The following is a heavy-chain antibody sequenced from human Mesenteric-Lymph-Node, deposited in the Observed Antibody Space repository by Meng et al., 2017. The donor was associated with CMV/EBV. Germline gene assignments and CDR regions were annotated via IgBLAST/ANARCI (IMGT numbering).Heavy chain of an antibody. Sequence: LRLSCTVSGGSITSGDYYWSWIRQPPGKGLEWIGYIYYSGPTYYNPSLKSRLTMSVDTSKNQFSLNLSSVTAADTAVYYCARGLRDVAFGVNWFDPWGQGTLVTVSS. CDR1: GGSITSGDYY. V-gene: IGHV4-30-4*08. CDR2: IYYSGPT. J-gene: IGHJ5*02. D-gene: IGHD3-3*01. CDR3: ARGLRDVAFGVNWFDP.